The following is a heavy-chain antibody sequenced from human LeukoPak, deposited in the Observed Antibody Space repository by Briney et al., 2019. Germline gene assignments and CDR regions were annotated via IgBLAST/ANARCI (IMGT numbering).Heavy chain of an antibody. CDR2: IYVTGT. CDR3: ARHIGGGIEDMDV. Sequence: SETLSLTCTVSGGSIGTYFWSWIRQSPGKGLEWIGYIYVTGTRYNPYLQSRVTISVDRSRNQFFLKMSSVTAADTAVYYCARHIGGGIEDMDVWGKGTKVIVSS. D-gene: IGHD3-16*02. J-gene: IGHJ6*03. CDR1: GGSIGTYF. V-gene: IGHV4-59*08.